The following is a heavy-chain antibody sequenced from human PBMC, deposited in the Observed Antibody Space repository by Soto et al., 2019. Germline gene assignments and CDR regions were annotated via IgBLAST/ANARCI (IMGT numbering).Heavy chain of an antibody. CDR2: IWYDGSNK. Sequence: GGSLRLSCAASGFTFSSYGMHWVRQAPGKGLEWVAVIWYDGSNKYYVDSVKGRFTISRDNSKNTLYLQMNSLRAEDTAVYYCARLPYLHLWSWFDPWGQGTLVTVSS. J-gene: IGHJ5*02. CDR3: ARLPYLHLWSWFDP. D-gene: IGHD2-8*01. V-gene: IGHV3-33*01. CDR1: GFTFSSYG.